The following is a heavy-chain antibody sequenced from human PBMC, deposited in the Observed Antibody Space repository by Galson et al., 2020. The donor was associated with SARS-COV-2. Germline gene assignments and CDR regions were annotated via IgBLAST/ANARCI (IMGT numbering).Heavy chain of an antibody. CDR3: AKRITGYASRGFDY. CDR1: GFTFTNYV. J-gene: IGHJ4*02. CDR2: VGESGSDT. Sequence: LSLTCAASGFTFTNYVMAWVRQAPGKGPEWVSSVGESGSDTYYADSVQGRFIISRDNSKSTLSLQMNSLRAEDTAVYYCAKRITGYASRGFDYWGQGSLVTVSS. V-gene: IGHV3-23*01. D-gene: IGHD1-20*01.